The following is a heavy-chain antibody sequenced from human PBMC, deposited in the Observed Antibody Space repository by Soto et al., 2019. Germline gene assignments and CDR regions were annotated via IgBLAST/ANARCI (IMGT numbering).Heavy chain of an antibody. V-gene: IGHV1-18*01. J-gene: IGHJ4*02. D-gene: IGHD1-26*01. Sequence: GASVKVSCKTSGYTFTTYGITWVRQAPGQGLQWMGWISTYNGKTHYAQELQGRVTVTTDTSTSTAYMELRSLTSDDTAVYYCARGGDGGSYPFDYWGQGALVTVSS. CDR1: GYTFTTYG. CDR2: ISTYNGKT. CDR3: ARGGDGGSYPFDY.